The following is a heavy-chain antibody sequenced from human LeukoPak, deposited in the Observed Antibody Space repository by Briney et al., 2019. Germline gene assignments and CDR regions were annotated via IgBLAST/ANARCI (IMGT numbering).Heavy chain of an antibody. V-gene: IGHV3-48*03. CDR2: ISSSGSTI. J-gene: IGHJ6*04. D-gene: IGHD3-10*02. Sequence: GGSLRLSCAASGFTFSSYEMNWVRQAPGKGLEWVSYISSSGSTIYYADSVKCRFTISRDNAKNSLYLQMNSLRAEDTAVYYCAELGITMIGGVWGKGTTVTISS. CDR3: AELGITMIGGV. CDR1: GFTFSSYE.